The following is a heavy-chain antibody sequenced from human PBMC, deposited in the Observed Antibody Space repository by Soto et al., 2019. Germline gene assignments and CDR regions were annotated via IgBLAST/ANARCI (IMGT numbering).Heavy chain of an antibody. CDR2: IFSSGST. Sequence: SETLSLTCTVSGGSITDYSWVWIRQPAGKGLEWIGRIFSSGSTNYNPSLKGRITMPLDTSKNQFSLKLNSATATDTAVYFCARDQGVVVTADNLFDPWGQGILVTVSS. D-gene: IGHD2-21*02. CDR1: GGSITDYS. J-gene: IGHJ5*02. CDR3: ARDQGVVVTADNLFDP. V-gene: IGHV4-4*07.